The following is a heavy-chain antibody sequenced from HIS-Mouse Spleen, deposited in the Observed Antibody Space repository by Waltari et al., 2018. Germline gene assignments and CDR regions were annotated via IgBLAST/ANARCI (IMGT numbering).Heavy chain of an antibody. Sequence: EVQLVESGGGLVQPGGSLRLSGAASGFTLSSFWMSWCRYSPGKGLEWVANIKQDGSEKYYVDSVKGRFTISRDNAKNSLYLQMNSLRAEDTAVYYCAREPHYGGNSHFDYWGQGTLVTVSS. CDR3: AREPHYGGNSHFDY. CDR1: GFTLSSFW. J-gene: IGHJ4*02. V-gene: IGHV3-7*01. D-gene: IGHD4-17*01. CDR2: IKQDGSEK.